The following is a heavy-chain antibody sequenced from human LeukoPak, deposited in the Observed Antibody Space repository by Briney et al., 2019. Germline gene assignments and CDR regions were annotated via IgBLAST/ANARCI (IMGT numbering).Heavy chain of an antibody. V-gene: IGHV3-33*01. CDR3: ASDLLIAARAFDY. CDR1: GFTFSSYG. CDR2: IWYDGSNK. D-gene: IGHD6-6*01. J-gene: IGHJ4*02. Sequence: GGSLRLSCAASGFTFSSYGMHWVRQAPGKGLEWVAVIWYDGSNKYYADSVKGRFTISRDNSKNTLYLQMNSLRAEDTAVYYCASDLLIAARAFDYWGQGTLVTVSS.